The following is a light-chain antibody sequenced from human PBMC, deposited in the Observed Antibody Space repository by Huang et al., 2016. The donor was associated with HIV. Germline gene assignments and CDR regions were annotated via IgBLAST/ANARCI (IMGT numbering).Light chain of an antibody. J-gene: IGKJ1*01. CDR3: QQYNNWPRT. CDR2: GPS. V-gene: IGKV3-15*01. Sequence: PRAGATCQSVSSHSAESPHKRVLAPSLLSYGPSTRPTVLPARFSGSGSGTEFTLTISSLQSEDCAVYYCQQYNNWPRTFGQGTKVEIK. CDR1: QSVSSH.